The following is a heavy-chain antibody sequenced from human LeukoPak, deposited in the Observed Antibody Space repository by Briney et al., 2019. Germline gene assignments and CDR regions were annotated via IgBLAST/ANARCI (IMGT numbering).Heavy chain of an antibody. CDR2: ISGSGGST. CDR1: GFTFSSYA. V-gene: IGHV3-23*01. Sequence: PGGSLRLSCAASGFTFSSYAMSWVRQAPGKGLEWVSAISGSGGSTYYADSAKGRFTISRDNSKNTLYLQMNSLRAEDAAVYYCAKDRWGSFDYWGQGTLVTVSS. D-gene: IGHD3-16*01. CDR3: AKDRWGSFDY. J-gene: IGHJ4*02.